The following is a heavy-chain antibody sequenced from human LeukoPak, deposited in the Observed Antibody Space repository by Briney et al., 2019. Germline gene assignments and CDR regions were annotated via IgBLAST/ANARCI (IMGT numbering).Heavy chain of an antibody. CDR3: AREEKGSGSFDY. V-gene: IGHV1-46*01. CDR1: GYTFTSYY. CDR2: TNPSGGIT. J-gene: IGHJ4*02. D-gene: IGHD6-19*01. Sequence: GASVKVSCKASGYTFTSYYIHWVRQAPGQGLEWMGITNPSGGITNYAQKFQDRVTVTRDTSTSTVYMELSSLRSEDTAVYYCAREEKGSGSFDYWGQGTLVTVSS.